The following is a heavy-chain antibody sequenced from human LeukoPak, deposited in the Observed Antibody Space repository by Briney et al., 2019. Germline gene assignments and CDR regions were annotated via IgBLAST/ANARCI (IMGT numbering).Heavy chain of an antibody. CDR1: GYSISSGYY. D-gene: IGHD3-22*01. CDR3: AMESDSSGPSGDY. Sequence: PSETLSLTCTVSGYSISSGYYWGWIRQPPGKGLEWIGSIYHSGSTYCNPSLKSRVTISVDTSKNQFSLKLSSVTAADTAVYYCAMESDSSGPSGDYWGQGTLVTVSS. J-gene: IGHJ4*02. CDR2: IYHSGST. V-gene: IGHV4-38-2*02.